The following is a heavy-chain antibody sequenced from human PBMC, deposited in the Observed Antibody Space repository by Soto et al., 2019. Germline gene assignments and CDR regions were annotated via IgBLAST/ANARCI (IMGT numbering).Heavy chain of an antibody. Sequence: QVQLVQSGAEVKKPGSSVKVSCKASGGTFSSYAISWVRQAPGQGLEWMGGIIPIFGTANYAQKFQGRVTITADKSTCTAYMELSSLRSEDTAVYYCARDYYDSSGYYYYYGMDVWGQGTTVTVSS. V-gene: IGHV1-69*06. CDR2: IIPIFGTA. CDR3: ARDYYDSSGYYYYYGMDV. CDR1: GGTFSSYA. D-gene: IGHD3-22*01. J-gene: IGHJ6*02.